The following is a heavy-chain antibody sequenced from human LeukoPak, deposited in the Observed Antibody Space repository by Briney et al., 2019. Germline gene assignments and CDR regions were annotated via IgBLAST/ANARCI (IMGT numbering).Heavy chain of an antibody. J-gene: IGHJ4*02. CDR3: ARETYYYDSSGYREGVYYFDY. CDR2: ISSSSSTI. D-gene: IGHD3-22*01. V-gene: IGHV3-48*01. Sequence: GGSLRLSCAASGFTFSSYSMNWVRQAPGKGLEWVSYISSSSSTIYYADSVKGRFTISRDNAKNSLYLQMNSLRAEDTAVYYCARETYYYDSSGYREGVYYFDYWGQGTLVTVSS. CDR1: GFTFSSYS.